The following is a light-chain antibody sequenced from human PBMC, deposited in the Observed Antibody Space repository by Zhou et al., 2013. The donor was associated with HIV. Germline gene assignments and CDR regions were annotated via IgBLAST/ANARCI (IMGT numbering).Light chain of an antibody. CDR2: KAS. V-gene: IGKV1-5*03. J-gene: IGKJ1*01. CDR3: LQHNSLPQT. CDR1: QSLNNG. Sequence: GDTITITCRASQSLNNGVAWYQQKPGKAPKLLIYKASSLESGVPSRFSGSGSGTEFTLTISSLQLEDFATYYCLQHNSLPQTFGQGTKVEIK.